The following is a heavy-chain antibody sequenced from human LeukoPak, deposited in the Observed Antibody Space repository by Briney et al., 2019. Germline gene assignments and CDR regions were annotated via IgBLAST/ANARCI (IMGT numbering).Heavy chain of an antibody. V-gene: IGHV4-39*01. CDR3: ARSNWDSNVGIDY. D-gene: IGHD1-7*01. CDR1: GGSISSSSYY. CDR2: MYYSGIT. J-gene: IGHJ4*02. Sequence: SEALSLTCTVSGGSISSSSYYWGWIRQPPGKGLEWIGTMYYSGITYYNPSLKSRVTTSVDTYKNQFTLKVSSVTAADTAVYYCARSNWDSNVGIDYWGQGILVIVSS.